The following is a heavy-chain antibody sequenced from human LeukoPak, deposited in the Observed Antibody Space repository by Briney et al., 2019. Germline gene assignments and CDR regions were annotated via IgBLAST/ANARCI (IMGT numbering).Heavy chain of an antibody. D-gene: IGHD2-2*01. CDR2: IIPIFGTA. J-gene: IGHJ4*02. CDR3: AVKGWGDIVVVPAALDY. V-gene: IGHV1-69*05. Sequence: SVKVSCKASGGTFSSYAISSVRQAPGQGLEWMGGIIPIFGTANYAQKFQGRVTITTDESTSTAYMELSSLRSEDTAVYYCAVKGWGDIVVVPAALDYWGQGTLVTVSS. CDR1: GGTFSSYA.